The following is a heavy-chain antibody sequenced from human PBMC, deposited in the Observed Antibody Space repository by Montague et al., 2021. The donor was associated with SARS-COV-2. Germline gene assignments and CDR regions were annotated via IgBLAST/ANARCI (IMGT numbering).Heavy chain of an antibody. CDR3: ASYQNYYYYYGMDV. J-gene: IGHJ6*02. V-gene: IGHV3-21*01. CDR1: GFTFSSYS. CDR2: ISSSSSYI. Sequence: SLRLSCAASGFTFSSYSMNWVRQAPGKGLEWVSSISSSSSYIYYADSVKGRFTISRDNAKNSLYLQMNSLRAEDTAVYYCASYQNYYYYYGMDVWGQGTTVTASS. D-gene: IGHD2-2*01.